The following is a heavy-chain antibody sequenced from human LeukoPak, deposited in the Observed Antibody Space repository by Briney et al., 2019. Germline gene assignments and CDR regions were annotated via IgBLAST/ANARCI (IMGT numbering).Heavy chain of an antibody. CDR1: GYSFTSYW. D-gene: IGHD3-10*01. J-gene: IGHJ4*02. CDR2: IYPGDSDT. CDR3: ARRDYFATGNYVDY. V-gene: IGHV5-51*01. Sequence: GESLKISCKGSGYSFTSYWIGWVRQMPGKGLDWMGIIYPGDSDTRYSPSFQGQVTISVDKSISTAYLQWNSLKASDTAIYYCARRDYFATGNYVDYWGQGTLVTVSS.